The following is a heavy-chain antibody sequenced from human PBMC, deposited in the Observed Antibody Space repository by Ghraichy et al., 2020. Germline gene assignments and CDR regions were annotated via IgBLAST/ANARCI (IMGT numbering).Heavy chain of an antibody. CDR1: GGSISSGGYY. J-gene: IGHJ3*02. D-gene: IGHD3-16*02. Sequence: SETLSLTCTVSGGSISSGGYYWSWIRQHPGKGLEWIGYIYYSGSTYYNPSLKSRVTISVDTSKNQFSLKLSSVTAADTAVYYCVRAMEYYDYVWGSYRPTLRGDAFDIWGQGTMVTVSS. CDR2: IYYSGST. V-gene: IGHV4-31*03. CDR3: VRAMEYYDYVWGSYRPTLRGDAFDI.